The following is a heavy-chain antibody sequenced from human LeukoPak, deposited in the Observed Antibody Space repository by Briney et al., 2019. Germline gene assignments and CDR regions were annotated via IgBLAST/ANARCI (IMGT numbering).Heavy chain of an antibody. CDR1: GFTFDDYA. CDR3: AKGTRGYSGYESLFDY. J-gene: IGHJ4*02. V-gene: IGHV3-9*01. CDR2: ISWNSGSI. D-gene: IGHD5-12*01. Sequence: PGGSLRLSCAASGFTFDDYAMHWVRQAPGKGLEWVSGISWNSGSIGYADSVKGRFTISRDNAKNSLYLQMNSLRAEDTALYYCAKGTRGYSGYESLFDYWGQGTLVTVSS.